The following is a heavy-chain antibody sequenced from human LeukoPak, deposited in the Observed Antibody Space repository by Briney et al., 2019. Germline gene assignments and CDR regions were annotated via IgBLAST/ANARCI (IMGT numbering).Heavy chain of an antibody. Sequence: PSETLSLTCTVSGGSISSSSYYWGWVRQPPGKGLELIGSIYYSGSTYYNPSLKSRVTISVDTSKNQFSLKLSSVTAADTAVYYCVGYGDYYDSSGYYPDYWGQGTLVTVSS. CDR1: GGSISSSSYY. CDR3: VGYGDYYDSSGYYPDY. CDR2: IYYSGST. J-gene: IGHJ4*02. V-gene: IGHV4-39*01. D-gene: IGHD3-22*01.